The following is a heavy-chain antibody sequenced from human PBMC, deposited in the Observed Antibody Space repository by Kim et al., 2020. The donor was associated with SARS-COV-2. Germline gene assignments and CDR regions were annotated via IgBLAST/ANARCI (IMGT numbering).Heavy chain of an antibody. V-gene: IGHV3-7*01. CDR2: IKQDGSEK. Sequence: GGSLRLSCAASGFTFSSYWMSWVRQAPGKGLEWVANIKQDGSEKYYVDSVKGRFTISRDNAKNSLYLQMNSLRAEDTAVYYCASVLRFLEWSGSHYYGMDVWGQGTTVTVSS. CDR1: GFTFSSYW. CDR3: ASVLRFLEWSGSHYYGMDV. J-gene: IGHJ6*02. D-gene: IGHD3-3*01.